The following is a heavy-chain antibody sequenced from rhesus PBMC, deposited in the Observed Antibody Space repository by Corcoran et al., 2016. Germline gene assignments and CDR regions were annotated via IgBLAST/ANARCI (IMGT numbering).Heavy chain of an antibody. CDR3: ARFGEPSVYFDY. Sequence: QVQLQESGPGLVKPSETRSLTCAVSGGSISNSYWSWIRQPPGKGLEWFGYIYGASGSTNYCPSLKSRVTISRDTSKSQFSLKLTSVTAADTAVYYCARFGEPSVYFDYWGQGVLVTVSS. J-gene: IGHJ4*01. V-gene: IGHV4S7*01. CDR2: IYGASGST. CDR1: GGSISNSY. D-gene: IGHD1-44*02.